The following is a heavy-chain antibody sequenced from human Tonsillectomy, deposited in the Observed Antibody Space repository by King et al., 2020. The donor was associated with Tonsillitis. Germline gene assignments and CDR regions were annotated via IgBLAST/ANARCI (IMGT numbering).Heavy chain of an antibody. CDR3: ARDQGGYCTHGVCSPFDY. CDR1: GFTLSNYA. D-gene: IGHD2-8*01. CDR2: ISYDGSNK. J-gene: IGHJ4*02. Sequence: VQLVESGRGVVQPGRSLRLSCAASGFTLSNYAMHWVRQAPGKGLEWVAVISYDGSNKYYADSVKGRFTISRDNSKNTLYLQMNSLRPEDTAVYYCARDQGGYCTHGVCSPFDYWGQGTLVTVSS. V-gene: IGHV3-30*04.